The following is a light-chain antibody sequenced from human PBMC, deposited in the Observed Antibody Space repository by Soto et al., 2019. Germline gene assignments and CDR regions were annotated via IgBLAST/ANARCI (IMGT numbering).Light chain of an antibody. CDR2: GAS. J-gene: IGKJ1*01. Sequence: EIVLTQSPGTLSLSPGERVTLSCRASQSVNSEYLAWYQHKPGQAPRLLIFGASIRATGISDRFSGSGSGTEFTLTIRRLEPADFAVYYCQQYGTSPATFGQGTKVEIK. V-gene: IGKV3-20*01. CDR1: QSVNSEY. CDR3: QQYGTSPAT.